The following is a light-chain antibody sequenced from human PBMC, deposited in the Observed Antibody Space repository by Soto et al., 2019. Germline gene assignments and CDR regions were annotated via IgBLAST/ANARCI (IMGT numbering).Light chain of an antibody. CDR1: QNIATY. J-gene: IGKJ5*01. V-gene: IGKV1-39*01. CDR3: QQSNETPSIT. Sequence: DIQMTQSPPSLSASVGDRITISCRASQNIATYLNWYQQKPGKAPQLLISATSNLQSGVPSRFSGSGSGTDFTLTISSLQPEDLGFYYCQQSNETPSITFGHGTRLEIK. CDR2: ATS.